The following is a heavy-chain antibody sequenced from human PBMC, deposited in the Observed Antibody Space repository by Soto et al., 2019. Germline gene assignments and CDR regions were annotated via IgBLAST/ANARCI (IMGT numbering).Heavy chain of an antibody. CDR2: MSSSGSTR. CDR3: ARGDVLDPVTDDDFFSWYGMDV. Sequence: EVQLEESGGGLVQPGGSLRLSCAASGFTFSSYEMNWVRQAPGKGLEWVSYMSSSGSTRYYADSVKGRITISRDNAKHSLYQQMNNLRVEDTAVYYCARGDVLDPVTDDDFFSWYGMDVWGQGTTVSVSS. V-gene: IGHV3-48*03. CDR1: GFTFSSYE. J-gene: IGHJ6*02. D-gene: IGHD3-3*01.